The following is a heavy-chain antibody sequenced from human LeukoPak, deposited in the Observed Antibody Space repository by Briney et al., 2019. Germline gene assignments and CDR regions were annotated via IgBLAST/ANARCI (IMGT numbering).Heavy chain of an antibody. V-gene: IGHV3-9*01. CDR3: AKTHVDFLGVDLFDY. D-gene: IGHD3-3*01. Sequence: GRSLRLSCAASGFTFDDYAMHWVRQAPGKGLEWVSGISWNSGSIGYADSVKGRFTISGDNAKNSLYLQMNSLRAEDTALYYCAKTHVDFLGVDLFDYWGQGTLVTVSS. CDR2: ISWNSGSI. J-gene: IGHJ4*02. CDR1: GFTFDDYA.